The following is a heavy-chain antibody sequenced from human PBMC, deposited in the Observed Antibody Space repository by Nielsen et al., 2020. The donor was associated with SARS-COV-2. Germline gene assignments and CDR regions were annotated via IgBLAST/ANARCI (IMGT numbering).Heavy chain of an antibody. V-gene: IGHV3-9*01. CDR3: TLLQEHL. Sequence: SLKISCAVSGFRFDEYAMQWVRQAPGKGLEWVSGISWNSGSIGYADSVKGRFTISRDNAKNSLYLQMNSLHQGPIGLPPGTLLQEHLWG. CDR2: ISWNSGSI. J-gene: IGHJ6*01. CDR1: GFRFDEYA.